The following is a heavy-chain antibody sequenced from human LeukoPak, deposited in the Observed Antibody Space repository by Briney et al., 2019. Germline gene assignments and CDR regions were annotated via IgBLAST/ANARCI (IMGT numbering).Heavy chain of an antibody. CDR1: GGSISSYY. D-gene: IGHD6-13*01. CDR3: ARLRIAAAASPPDAFDI. Sequence: PSETLSLTCTVSGGSISSYYWSWIRQPPGKGLEWIGYIYYSGSTNYNPSLKSRVTISVDTSKNQFSLKLSSVTAADTAVYYCARLRIAAAASPPDAFDIWGQGTMVTVSS. J-gene: IGHJ3*02. CDR2: IYYSGST. V-gene: IGHV4-59*08.